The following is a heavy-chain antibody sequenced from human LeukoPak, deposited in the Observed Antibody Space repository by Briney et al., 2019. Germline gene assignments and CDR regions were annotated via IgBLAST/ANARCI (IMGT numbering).Heavy chain of an antibody. CDR2: ISGSGGST. CDR1: GFTFSSYA. D-gene: IGHD6-19*01. Sequence: GGSLRLSCAASGFTFSSYAMSWVRQAPGKGLEWVSAISGSGGSTYYADSVKGRFTISRDNAKNSLYLQMNSLRAEDTAVYYCARDSSGWYYFDYWGQGTLVTVSS. V-gene: IGHV3-23*01. J-gene: IGHJ4*02. CDR3: ARDSSGWYYFDY.